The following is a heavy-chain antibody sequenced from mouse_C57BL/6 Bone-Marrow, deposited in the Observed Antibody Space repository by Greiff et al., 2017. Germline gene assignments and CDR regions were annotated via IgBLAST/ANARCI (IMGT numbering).Heavy chain of an antibody. CDR3: ARDLWGYYGNSKSWFAY. D-gene: IGHD1-1*01. CDR1: GYSITSGYY. CDR2: LSYDGSN. Sequence: EVKLQQSGPGLVKPSQSLSLTCSVTGYSITSGYYWNWIRQFPGNKLEWMGYLSYDGSNNYNPSLKNRISITRDTSKNQFFLKLNSVTTEDTATYYCARDLWGYYGNSKSWFAYWGQGTLVTVSA. V-gene: IGHV3-6*01. J-gene: IGHJ3*01.